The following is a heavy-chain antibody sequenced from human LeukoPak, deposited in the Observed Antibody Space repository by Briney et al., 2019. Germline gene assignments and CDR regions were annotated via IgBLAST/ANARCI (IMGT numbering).Heavy chain of an antibody. CDR3: TKKRTTSVTDWFDP. D-gene: IGHD4-17*01. V-gene: IGHV3-23*01. Sequence: GGSLRLSCTASGFTFSSYAMTWVRQAPGKGLECVSVIGGIGTTTYYADSVKGRFTISRDNSKNTLFLQMNSLRVEDTATYYCTKKRTTSVTDWFDPWGQGTLVTVSS. J-gene: IGHJ5*02. CDR1: GFTFSSYA. CDR2: IGGIGTTT.